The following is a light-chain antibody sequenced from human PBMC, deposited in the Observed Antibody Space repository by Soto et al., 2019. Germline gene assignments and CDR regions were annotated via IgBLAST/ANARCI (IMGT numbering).Light chain of an antibody. CDR1: SSDVGSYNY. J-gene: IGLJ1*01. Sequence: SALTQPASVSGSPGQSVTISCTGTSSDVGSYNYVAWYQQFPGKTPKLIIYEVRNRPSGVSSRFSGSKSGNTASLTISGLQAEDEAGYYCISYTGSDTSYVFGTGTKVTVL. CDR3: ISYTGSDTSYV. CDR2: EVR. V-gene: IGLV2-14*01.